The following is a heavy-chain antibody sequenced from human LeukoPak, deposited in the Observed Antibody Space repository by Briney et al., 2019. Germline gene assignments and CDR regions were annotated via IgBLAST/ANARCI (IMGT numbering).Heavy chain of an antibody. J-gene: IGHJ4*02. CDR3: ARREEEDGYNAKTFGY. D-gene: IGHD5-24*01. CDR1: GVSISSSNNF. V-gene: IGHV4-39*01. Sequence: SETLSLTCTVSGVSISSSNNFWDWIRQPPGKGLEWIGSVHYSGTTYYIPSLKSRVTISVATSKNQFSLKLSSVTAADTAVYYCARREEEDGYNAKTFGYWGEGALVTVSS. CDR2: VHYSGTT.